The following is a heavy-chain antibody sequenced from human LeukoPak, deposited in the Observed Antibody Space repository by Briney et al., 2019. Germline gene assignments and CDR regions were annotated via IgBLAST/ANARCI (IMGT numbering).Heavy chain of an antibody. V-gene: IGHV3-30-3*01. CDR2: ISYDGSNK. Sequence: PGRSLRLSCAASGFTSSSYAMHWVRQAPGKGLEWVAVISYDGSNKYYADSVKGRFTISRDNSKNTLYLQMNSLRAEDTALYYCARGVGYCSSTSCYPDAFDIWGQGTMVTVSS. J-gene: IGHJ3*02. CDR1: GFTSSSYA. CDR3: ARGVGYCSSTSCYPDAFDI. D-gene: IGHD2-2*01.